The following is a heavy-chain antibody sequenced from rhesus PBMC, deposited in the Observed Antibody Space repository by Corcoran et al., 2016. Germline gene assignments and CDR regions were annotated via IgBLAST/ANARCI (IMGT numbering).Heavy chain of an antibody. CDR1: GGSISSSY. J-gene: IGHJ4*01. CDR3: ARGGRQLDY. V-gene: IGHV4-169*01. D-gene: IGHD6-25*01. Sequence: QLQLQESGPGLVKPSETLSVTCAVSGGSISSSYWSWIRQAPGKGLEWIGYIYGSGSSTNDNPSLKSRVTLSVDTSKNQLSLKLSSVTTADTAVYYCARGGRQLDYWGQGVLVTVSS. CDR2: IYGSGSST.